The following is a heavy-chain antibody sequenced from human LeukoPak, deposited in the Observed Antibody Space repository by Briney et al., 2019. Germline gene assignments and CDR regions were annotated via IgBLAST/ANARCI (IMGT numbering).Heavy chain of an antibody. CDR2: IYTSGST. Sequence: SETLSLTCTVSGVSISSYYWSWIRQPAGKGLEWIGRIYTSGSTNYNPSLKSRVTMSVDTSKNQFSLKLSSVTAADTAVYYCARDSYYYGSGSYPFDYWGQGTLVTVSS. D-gene: IGHD3-10*01. CDR3: ARDSYYYGSGSYPFDY. J-gene: IGHJ4*02. V-gene: IGHV4-4*07. CDR1: GVSISSYY.